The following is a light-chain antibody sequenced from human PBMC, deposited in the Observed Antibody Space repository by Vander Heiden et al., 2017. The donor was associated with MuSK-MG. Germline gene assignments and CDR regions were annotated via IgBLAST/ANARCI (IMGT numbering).Light chain of an antibody. Sequence: QSVLPQPPSVSGAPGQRVTISCTGTSSTTGAGSRVHWYQHRQGTAPKLIIHANNERPSGVPKRFSGSKSGTSASLAITGLQAEDEADYYCQSYDVSRITSDVVFGGGTKLTVL. CDR3: QSYDVSRITSDVV. J-gene: IGLJ2*01. CDR2: ANN. V-gene: IGLV1-40*01. CDR1: SSTTGAGSR.